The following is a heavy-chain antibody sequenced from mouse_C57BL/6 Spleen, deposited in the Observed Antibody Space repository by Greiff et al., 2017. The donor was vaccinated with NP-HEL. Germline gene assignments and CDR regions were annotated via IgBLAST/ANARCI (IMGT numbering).Heavy chain of an antibody. CDR2: INPNNGGT. D-gene: IGHD3-3*01. CDR3: AKGRDYFDY. CDR1: GYTFTDYN. J-gene: IGHJ2*01. Sequence: EVQGVESGPELVKPGASVKMSCKASGYTFTDYNMHWVKQSHGKSLEWIGYINPNNGGTSYNQKFKGKATLTVNTSSSTAYMELRSLTSEESAVYYCAKGRDYFDYWGQGTTLTVSS. V-gene: IGHV1-22*01.